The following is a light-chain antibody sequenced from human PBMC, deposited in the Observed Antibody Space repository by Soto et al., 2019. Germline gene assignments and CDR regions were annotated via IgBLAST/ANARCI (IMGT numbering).Light chain of an antibody. CDR2: DNS. V-gene: IGLV1-40*01. CDR1: SSNIGAGYD. CDR3: PSSGSSLIYV. Sequence: QSVLTQPPSVSGAPGQRVTISCTGSSSNIGAGYDVHWYQQLPGTAPKLLIYDNSNRPSGVPDRFSGSKSGTSASLAITGLQDEDAADYYCPSSGSSLIYVFGTGTKLTVL. J-gene: IGLJ1*01.